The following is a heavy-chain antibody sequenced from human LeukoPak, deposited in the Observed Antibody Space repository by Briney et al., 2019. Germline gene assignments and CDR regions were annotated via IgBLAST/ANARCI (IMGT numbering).Heavy chain of an antibody. Sequence: PSETLSLTCAVSGGSFSGYYWSWIRQPPGKGLERIGEINHSGSTNYNPSLKSRVTISVDTSKNQFSLKLSSVTAADTAVYYCARGGFTIFGVVMGRAFDFWGQGTLVTVSS. CDR2: INHSGST. CDR3: ARGGFTIFGVVMGRAFDF. J-gene: IGHJ4*02. V-gene: IGHV4-34*01. CDR1: GGSFSGYY. D-gene: IGHD3-3*01.